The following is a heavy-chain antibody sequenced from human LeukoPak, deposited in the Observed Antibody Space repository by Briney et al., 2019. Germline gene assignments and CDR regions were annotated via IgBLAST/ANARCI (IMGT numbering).Heavy chain of an antibody. CDR3: AKDRGLYSGVFAFDM. CDR2: ISSRNGNT. D-gene: IGHD1-26*01. CDR1: GFTFIDYA. Sequence: GGSLRLFCVASGFTFIDYAMTWVRQGPGKGLEWVSSISSRNGNTFYSDSVKGRFTISRDDSKNTLYLQMNTLRAEDTATYFCAKDRGLYSGVFAFDMWGQGTLVTVSS. V-gene: IGHV3-23*01. J-gene: IGHJ3*02.